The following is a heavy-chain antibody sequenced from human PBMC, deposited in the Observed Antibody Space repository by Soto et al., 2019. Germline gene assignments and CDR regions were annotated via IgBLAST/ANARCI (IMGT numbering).Heavy chain of an antibody. CDR1: GFTFSSYA. V-gene: IGHV3-30-3*01. D-gene: IGHD4-4*01. CDR2: ISYDGSNK. Sequence: QVQLVESGGGVVQPGRSLRLSCAASGFTFSSYAMHWVRQAPGKGLEWVAVISYDGSNKYYADSVKGRFTISRDNSKNMLYLQLTRLRAEDTAVYYCARPLWRNDYNWGYFDLWGRGTLVTVSS. J-gene: IGHJ2*01. CDR3: ARPLWRNDYNWGYFDL.